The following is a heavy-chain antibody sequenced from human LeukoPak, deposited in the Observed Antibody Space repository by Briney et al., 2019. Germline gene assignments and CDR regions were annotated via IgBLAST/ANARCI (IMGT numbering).Heavy chain of an antibody. CDR2: IYYTGRT. J-gene: IGHJ4*02. Sequence: SETLSLTCTVSDGSISSSSYYWGWIRQPPGKGLESIGNIYYTGRTFYNPSLKSRVTISVDTSKNQFSLKLSSVTAADTAVYYCARFPNKHSSGQDYWGQGTLVTVSS. D-gene: IGHD6-19*01. CDR1: DGSISSSSYY. V-gene: IGHV4-39*07. CDR3: ARFPNKHSSGQDY.